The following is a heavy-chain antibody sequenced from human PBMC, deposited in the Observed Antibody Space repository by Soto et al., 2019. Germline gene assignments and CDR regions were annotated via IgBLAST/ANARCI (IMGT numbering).Heavy chain of an antibody. CDR1: CYTFTIYF. Sequence: ASVNVSFKASCYTFTIYFIILVLHSPVQWLEWMGWISAYNGNTNYAQKLQGRVTMTTDKSTSTAYMELRSLRSDDTAVYYCARAGYSSGWYYQGLDHWGQGTLVTVSS. V-gene: IGHV1-18*01. D-gene: IGHD6-19*01. CDR3: ARAGYSSGWYYQGLDH. J-gene: IGHJ5*02. CDR2: ISAYNGNT.